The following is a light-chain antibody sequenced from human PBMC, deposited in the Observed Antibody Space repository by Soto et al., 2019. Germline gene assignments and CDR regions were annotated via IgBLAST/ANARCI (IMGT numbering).Light chain of an antibody. CDR2: DVT. CDR1: SSDVGGYNS. V-gene: IGLV2-11*01. Sequence: QSALTQPRSVSGSPGQSVTISCTGTSSDVGGYNSVSWYQHHPGKAPKLMIYDVTKRPSGVPDRFSGSESGNTASLTISELEAEDEADYYCCSYAGSRVVFGGGTKLTVL. CDR3: CSYAGSRVV. J-gene: IGLJ2*01.